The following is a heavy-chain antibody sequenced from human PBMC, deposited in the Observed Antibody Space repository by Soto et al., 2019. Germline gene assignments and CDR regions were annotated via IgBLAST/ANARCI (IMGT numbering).Heavy chain of an antibody. CDR3: ARYSSSSGRYYYYYGMDV. CDR2: IYPGDSDT. Sequence: PGESLKISCKGSGYSFTSYWIGWVRQMPGKGLEWMGIIYPGDSDTRYSPSFQGQVTISADKSISTAYLQWSSLKASDTAMYYCARYSSSSGRYYYYYGMDVWGQGTTVTVSS. J-gene: IGHJ6*02. V-gene: IGHV5-51*01. CDR1: GYSFTSYW. D-gene: IGHD6-6*01.